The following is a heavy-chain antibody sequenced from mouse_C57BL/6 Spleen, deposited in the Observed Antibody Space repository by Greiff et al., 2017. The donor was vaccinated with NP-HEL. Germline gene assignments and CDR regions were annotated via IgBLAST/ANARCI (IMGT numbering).Heavy chain of an antibody. CDR3: ASETAQAGFAY. CDR1: GFSLTSYG. J-gene: IGHJ3*01. CDR2: IWSGGST. Sequence: VKLMESGPGLVQPSQSLSITCTVSGFSLTSYGVHWVRQSPGKGLEWLGVIWSGGSTDYNAAFISRLSISKDNSKSQVFFKMNSLQADDTAIYYCASETAQAGFAYWGQGTLVTVSA. V-gene: IGHV2-2*01. D-gene: IGHD3-2*02.